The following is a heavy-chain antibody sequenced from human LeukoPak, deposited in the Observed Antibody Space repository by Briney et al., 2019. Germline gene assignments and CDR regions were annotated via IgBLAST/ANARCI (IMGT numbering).Heavy chain of an antibody. CDR3: ASPYGDPVGGTYYFDY. J-gene: IGHJ4*02. V-gene: IGHV3-48*01. D-gene: IGHD4-17*01. Sequence: PGGSLRLSCAASEFTFSSYSMNWVRQAPGKGLEWVSYITNSGNSKSYADSVKGRFTISRDNTKNSLYLQMNSLRAEDTAVYYCASPYGDPVGGTYYFDYWGQGTLVTVSS. CDR2: ITNSGNSK. CDR1: EFTFSSYS.